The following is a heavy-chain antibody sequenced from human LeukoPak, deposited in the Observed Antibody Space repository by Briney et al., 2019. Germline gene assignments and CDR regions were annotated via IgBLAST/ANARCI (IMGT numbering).Heavy chain of an antibody. J-gene: IGHJ4*02. D-gene: IGHD1-14*01. Sequence: PGGSLRLSCAASGNYWMHWVRQAPGKGLEWVSSISAGGGGSYYADSVKGRFTISRDNSKNTLYLQMNSLRAEDTAVYYCAKEAVRKFDFHYWGQGTLVTVSS. V-gene: IGHV3-23*01. CDR3: AKEAVRKFDFHY. CDR1: GNYW. CDR2: ISAGGGGS.